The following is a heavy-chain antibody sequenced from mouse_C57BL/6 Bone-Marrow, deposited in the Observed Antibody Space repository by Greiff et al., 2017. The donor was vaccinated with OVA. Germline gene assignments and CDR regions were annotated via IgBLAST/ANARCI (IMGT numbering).Heavy chain of an antibody. CDR3: ARNYDYDGDYAMDY. D-gene: IGHD2-4*01. J-gene: IGHJ4*01. V-gene: IGHV14-2*01. CDR1: GFNIKDYY. Sequence: VQLQQSGAELVKPGASVKLSCTASGFNIKDYYMHWVKQRTEQGLEWIGRIDPEDGETKYAPKFPGKATITADTSSNTAYLQLSSLTSEDTAVYYCARNYDYDGDYAMDYWGQGTSVTVSS. CDR2: IDPEDGET.